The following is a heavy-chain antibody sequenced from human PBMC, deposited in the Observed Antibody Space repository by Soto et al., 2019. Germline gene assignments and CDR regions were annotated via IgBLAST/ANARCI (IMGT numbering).Heavy chain of an antibody. J-gene: IGHJ4*02. CDR3: AREDSGAFFDF. D-gene: IGHD2-15*01. Sequence: SETLSLTCAVSGGSIISGCYSWSWIRQPPGKGLEWIGYIYSGTTHYNPSLESRVTIAMDRSKNQVSLSLKSVTAADTAVYYCAREDSGAFFDFWGQGTLVTVSS. V-gene: IGHV4-30-2*01. CDR2: IYSGTT. CDR1: GGSIISGCYS.